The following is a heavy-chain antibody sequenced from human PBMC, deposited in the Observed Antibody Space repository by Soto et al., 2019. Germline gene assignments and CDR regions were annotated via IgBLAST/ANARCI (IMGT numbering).Heavy chain of an antibody. D-gene: IGHD5-12*01. J-gene: IGHJ6*02. Sequence: GGSLRLSCAASGFSISNCAMHWVRQPPGKGLEWVTVISYDGPNKYYADSVKGRFTISRDNSNNTLYLQMNSLRADDSAVYYCARDIEATGDYTMDVWGQGTTVTVSS. CDR2: ISYDGPNK. V-gene: IGHV3-30-3*01. CDR1: GFSISNCA. CDR3: ARDIEATGDYTMDV.